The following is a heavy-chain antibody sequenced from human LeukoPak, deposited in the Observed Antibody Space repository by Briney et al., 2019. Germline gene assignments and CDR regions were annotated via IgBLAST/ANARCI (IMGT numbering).Heavy chain of an antibody. Sequence: SETLSPTWTVSGGSMTPYHWTWIRQPAGKGLEWIGRLHISGNKNYNPSLKGRVTISLDTSKNQFSLEMTSVTAADTAVYFCARDPLRSSFDSWGRGILVTVSS. CDR3: ARDPLRSSFDS. J-gene: IGHJ4*02. D-gene: IGHD6-13*01. CDR1: GGSMTPYH. CDR2: LHISGNK. V-gene: IGHV4-4*07.